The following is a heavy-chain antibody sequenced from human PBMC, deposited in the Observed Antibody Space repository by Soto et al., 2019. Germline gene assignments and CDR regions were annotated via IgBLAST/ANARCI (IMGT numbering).Heavy chain of an antibody. D-gene: IGHD6-19*01. CDR3: AKAGGAVAGTSLFAF. CDR2: ISGSGGST. CDR1: GVSVRIYV. V-gene: IGHV3-23*01. J-gene: IGHJ4*02. Sequence: RIASASCGVSVRIYVITGARQTQRKGLEWVSAISGSGGSTYYADSVKGRFTISRDNSKNTLYLQMNSLRAEDTAVYYCAKAGGAVAGTSLFAFWGQGTLVPVSS.